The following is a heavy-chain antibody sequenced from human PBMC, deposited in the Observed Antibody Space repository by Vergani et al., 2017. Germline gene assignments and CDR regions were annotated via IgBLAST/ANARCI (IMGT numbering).Heavy chain of an antibody. CDR2: INPNSGGT. CDR1: GYTFTGYY. D-gene: IGHD2-2*02. Sequence: QVQLVQSGAEVKKPGASVKVSCKASGYTFTGYYMHWVRQAPGQVLEWMGWINPNSGGTNYAQKFQGRVTMTRDTSISTAYMELSRLRSDDTAVYYCARVGPYCSSTSCYTLDYWGQGTLVTVSS. CDR3: ARVGPYCSSTSCYTLDY. V-gene: IGHV1-2*02. J-gene: IGHJ4*02.